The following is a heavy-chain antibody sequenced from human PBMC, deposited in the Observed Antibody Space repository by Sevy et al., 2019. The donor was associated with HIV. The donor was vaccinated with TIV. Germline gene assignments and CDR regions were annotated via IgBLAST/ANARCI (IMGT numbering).Heavy chain of an antibody. V-gene: IGHV3-23*01. Sequence: GGSLRLSCTGTGFIFRTYWMTWVRQAPGKGLEWVSAISGSGGSTYYADSVKGRFTISRDNFKNTLYLEMNSLRVEDTAVYYCAGGFWSGFDYWGQGTLVTVSS. D-gene: IGHD3-3*01. J-gene: IGHJ4*02. CDR3: AGGFWSGFDY. CDR2: ISGSGGST. CDR1: GFIFRTYW.